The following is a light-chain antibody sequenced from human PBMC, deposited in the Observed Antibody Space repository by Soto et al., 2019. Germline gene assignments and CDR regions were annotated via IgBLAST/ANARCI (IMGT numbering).Light chain of an antibody. V-gene: IGLV1-44*01. J-gene: IGLJ1*01. CDR2: SNN. CDR3: AAWDDSLNGLYV. Sequence: QSLLTQPPSASGTPGQRVTISCSGSSSNIGRNSVNWYRQFPGTAPKLLIYSNNQRPSGVPDRFSGSKSGTSASLAISGLRSEDEADYFCAAWDDSLNGLYVFGTGTKVTVL. CDR1: SSNIGRNS.